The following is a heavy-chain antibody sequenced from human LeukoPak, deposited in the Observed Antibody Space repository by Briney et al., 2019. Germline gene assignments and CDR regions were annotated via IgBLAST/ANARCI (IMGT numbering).Heavy chain of an antibody. CDR1: GYTVSEVY. D-gene: IGHD5-12*01. CDR2: FNPEEGET. J-gene: IGHJ4*02. V-gene: IGHV1-24*01. Sequence: ASVKVSCKISGYTVSEVYMHWVRHSPGKGLEWMGGFNPEEGETIYARKFQGRLTLTEDTSTDTAYMEVSGLRSEDTAVYYCATESVGYGDVHYFDHWGQGTLVTVSS. CDR3: ATESVGYGDVHYFDH.